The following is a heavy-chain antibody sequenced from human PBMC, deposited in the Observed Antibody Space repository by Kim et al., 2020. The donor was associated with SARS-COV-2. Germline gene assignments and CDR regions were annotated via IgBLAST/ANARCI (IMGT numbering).Heavy chain of an antibody. Sequence: HSGSTNYNPSLKSRVTISVDTSKNQFSLKLSSVTAADTAVYYCARVQDGYWGQGTLVTVSS. CDR3: ARVQDGY. CDR2: HSGST. V-gene: IGHV4-34*01. J-gene: IGHJ4*02.